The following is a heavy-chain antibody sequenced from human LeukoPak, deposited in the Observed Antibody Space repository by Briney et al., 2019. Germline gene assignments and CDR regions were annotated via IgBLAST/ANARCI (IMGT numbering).Heavy chain of an antibody. Sequence: GGSLRLSCAASGFTSSSYSMNWVRQAPGKGLEWVSSISSSSSYIYCADSVKGRFTISRENAKNSLYLQMNSLKAEDTALYYCARGPLQTIPTSKIVVYYYPFDYWGQGTLVTVSS. D-gene: IGHD3-22*01. V-gene: IGHV3-21*04. J-gene: IGHJ4*02. CDR2: ISSSSSYI. CDR3: ARGPLQTIPTSKIVVYYYPFDY. CDR1: GFTSSSYS.